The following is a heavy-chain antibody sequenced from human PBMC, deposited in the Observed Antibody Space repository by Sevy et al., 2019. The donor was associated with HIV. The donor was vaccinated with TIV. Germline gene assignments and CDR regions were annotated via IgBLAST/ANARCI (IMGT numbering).Heavy chain of an antibody. J-gene: IGHJ6*02. CDR2: ISSRSSYI. CDR3: ARMGYCCSTSCYQLSYGMDV. CDR1: GFTFSSYS. Sequence: RGYLRLSCAASGFTFSSYSMNWVRQAPGKGLERVSSISSRSSYIYYADSVKGRFTFSRDNAKNSLYLQMNSLRAEDTAVFYSARMGYCCSTSCYQLSYGMDVWGQGTTVSVSS. V-gene: IGHV3-21*01. D-gene: IGHD2-2*01.